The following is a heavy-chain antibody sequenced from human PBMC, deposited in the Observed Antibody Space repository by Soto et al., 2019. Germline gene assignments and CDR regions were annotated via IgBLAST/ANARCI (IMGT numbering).Heavy chain of an antibody. Sequence: SETLSLTCTVSGGSISSGGYYWSWIRQLPGKGLEWIGYIYYSGTTYYNPSLKSRLTISVDTSKNHFSLKLTSVTAADTAVYYCARAPTTVVTFDYWGQGTLVTVSS. CDR2: IYYSGTT. V-gene: IGHV4-31*03. CDR1: GGSISSGGYY. CDR3: ARAPTTVVTFDY. J-gene: IGHJ4*02. D-gene: IGHD4-17*01.